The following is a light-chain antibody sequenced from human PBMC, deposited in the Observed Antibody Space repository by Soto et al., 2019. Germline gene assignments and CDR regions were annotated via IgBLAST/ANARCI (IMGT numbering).Light chain of an antibody. CDR1: QSIISNY. J-gene: IGKJ4*01. V-gene: IGKV3-20*01. Sequence: EVVLTQSPGTLSMSPGERAALSCRASQSIISNYLAWYQQKPGQSPRLLIYGAFNRATGIPDRFSGSGSGTDFTLSISRLEPEDFAVYYCQQYGSAPTTFGGGTKVEIK. CDR3: QQYGSAPTT. CDR2: GAF.